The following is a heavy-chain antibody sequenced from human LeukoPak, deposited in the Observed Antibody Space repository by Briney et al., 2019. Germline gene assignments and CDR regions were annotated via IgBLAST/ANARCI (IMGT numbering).Heavy chain of an antibody. V-gene: IGHV1-69*13. CDR3: ASLYDSSGHYHFDY. J-gene: IGHJ4*02. D-gene: IGHD3-22*01. CDR2: IIPIFGTA. Sequence: SVKVSCTASGGTFSSYAISWVRQAPGQGLEWMGGIIPIFGTANYAQKFQGRVTITADESTSTAYMELSSLRSEDTAVYYCASLYDSSGHYHFDYWGQGTLVTVSS. CDR1: GGTFSSYA.